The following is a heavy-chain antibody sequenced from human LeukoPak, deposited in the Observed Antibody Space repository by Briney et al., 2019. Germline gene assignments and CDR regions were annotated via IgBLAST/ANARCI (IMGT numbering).Heavy chain of an antibody. CDR1: GGTFSSYA. CDR2: IIPILGIA. V-gene: IGHV1-69*04. Sequence: SVKVSRKASGGTFSSYAISWVRQAPGQGLEWMGRIIPILGIANYAQKFQGRVTITADKSTSTAYMELSSLRSEDTAVYYCARPYSSSWYWDAFDIWGQGTMVTVSS. J-gene: IGHJ3*02. CDR3: ARPYSSSWYWDAFDI. D-gene: IGHD6-13*01.